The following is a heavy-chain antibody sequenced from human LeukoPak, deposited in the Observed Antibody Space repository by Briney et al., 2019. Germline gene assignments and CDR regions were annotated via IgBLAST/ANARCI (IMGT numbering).Heavy chain of an antibody. Sequence: ASVKVSCKASGYTFTGYYMHWVRQAPGQGLEGMGWINPNSGGTNYAQKFQGRVTMTRDTSISTAYMELSTLRSDDTAVYYCARDRRYSYGYGYWGLGTLVTVSP. J-gene: IGHJ4*02. CDR1: GYTFTGYY. CDR3: ARDRRYSYGYGY. CDR2: INPNSGGT. V-gene: IGHV1-2*02. D-gene: IGHD5-18*01.